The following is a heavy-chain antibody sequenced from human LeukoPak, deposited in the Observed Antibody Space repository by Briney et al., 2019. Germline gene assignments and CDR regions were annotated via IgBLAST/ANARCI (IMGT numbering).Heavy chain of an antibody. V-gene: IGHV3-23*01. CDR3: ARDFVPPTNYYDSSGPNDAFDI. Sequence: PGGSLRLSCAASGFTFSSYAMSWVRQAPGKGLEWVSAISGSGGSTYYADSVKGRFTISRDNSKNTLYLQMNSLRAEDTAVYYCARDFVPPTNYYDSSGPNDAFDIWGQGTMVTVSS. D-gene: IGHD3-22*01. J-gene: IGHJ3*02. CDR1: GFTFSSYA. CDR2: ISGSGGST.